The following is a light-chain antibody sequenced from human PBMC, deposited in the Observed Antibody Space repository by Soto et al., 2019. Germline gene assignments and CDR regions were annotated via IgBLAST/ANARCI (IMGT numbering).Light chain of an antibody. CDR3: QQYSSSPPR. V-gene: IGKV4-1*01. Sequence: VMNSAPDSLAVTMNERDTINRKSSQSVLYSSDNKNYLTWYQQRAGQPPKLLIYWASTRESGVPDRFSGSGSGTDFTLTITSLQAEDVAVYYCQQYSSSPPRLGQGTMVDI. J-gene: IGKJ1*01. CDR2: WAS. CDR1: QSVLYSSDNKNY.